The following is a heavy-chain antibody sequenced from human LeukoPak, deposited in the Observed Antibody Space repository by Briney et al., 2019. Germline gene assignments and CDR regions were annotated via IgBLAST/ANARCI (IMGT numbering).Heavy chain of an antibody. Sequence: ASVKVSCKASGYTFSNYDINLVRQATGQGLEWMGYMNPNSGHTVYAQKFQGRVTMTRDTSISTAYMELSSLRFYDTAVYYCARVPRESNSHWGQGTLVTVSS. V-gene: IGHV1-8*01. CDR1: GYTFSNYD. CDR2: MNPNSGHT. D-gene: IGHD1-1*01. CDR3: ARVPRESNSH. J-gene: IGHJ4*02.